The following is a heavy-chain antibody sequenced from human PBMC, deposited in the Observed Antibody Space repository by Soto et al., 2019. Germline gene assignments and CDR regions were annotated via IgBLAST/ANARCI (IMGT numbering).Heavy chain of an antibody. CDR1: GGSISSYY. CDR3: ARETFTIGRGMDV. J-gene: IGHJ6*01. CDR2: IYYSGST. Sequence: PSETLSLTCTVSGGSISSYYWSWIRQPPGKGLEWIGYIYYSGSTNYNPSLKSRVTISVDTSKNQFSLKLSSVTAADTAVYYCARETFTIGRGMDVWGQGTTVTVSS. D-gene: IGHD3-10*01. V-gene: IGHV4-59*01.